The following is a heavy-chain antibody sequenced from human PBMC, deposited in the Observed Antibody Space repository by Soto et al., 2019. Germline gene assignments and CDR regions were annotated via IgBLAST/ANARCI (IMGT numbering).Heavy chain of an antibody. J-gene: IGHJ5*02. CDR1: GGSFSGYY. CDR2: LNHSGST. CDR3: ARGRQQLLRRNWFDP. V-gene: IGHV4-34*01. D-gene: IGHD6-13*01. Sequence: PSETLSLTCAVYGGSFSGYYWSWIRQPPGKGLEWIGELNHSGSTNYNPSLKSRVTISVDTSKNQFSLKLSSVTAADTAVYYCARGRQQLLRRNWFDPWGQGTLVTVSS.